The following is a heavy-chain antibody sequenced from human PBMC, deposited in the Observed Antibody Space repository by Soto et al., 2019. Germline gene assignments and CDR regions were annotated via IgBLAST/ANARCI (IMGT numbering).Heavy chain of an antibody. V-gene: IGHV1-2*02. D-gene: IGHD2-2*01. J-gene: IGHJ4*02. CDR2: INPNSGGT. Sequence: ASVKVSCKASGYTFNTYFMHWVRQAPGQGLEWMGWINPNSGGTNYAQRFQGRVTLTSDTSISTAYMELSRLRSDDTAVYFCARGGVLVPAATSYWGQGTLVTVSS. CDR3: ARGGVLVPAATSY. CDR1: GYTFNTYF.